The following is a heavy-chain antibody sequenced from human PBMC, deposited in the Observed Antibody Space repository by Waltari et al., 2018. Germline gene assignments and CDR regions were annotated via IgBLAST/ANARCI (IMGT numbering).Heavy chain of an antibody. D-gene: IGHD3-22*01. Sequence: QVQLQESGPGLVKPSETLSLTCTVSGYSISSGYYWGWIRQPPGKGLEWIGSIYHSGSTNYNPSLKSRVTISVDTSKNQFSLKLSSVTAADTAVYYCARDQSFVITSSGFSLDYWGQGTLVTVSS. CDR3: ARDQSFVITSSGFSLDY. V-gene: IGHV4-38-2*02. CDR2: IYHSGST. CDR1: GYSISSGYY. J-gene: IGHJ4*02.